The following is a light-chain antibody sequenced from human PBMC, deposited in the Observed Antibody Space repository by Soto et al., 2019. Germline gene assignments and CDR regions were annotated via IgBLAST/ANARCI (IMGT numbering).Light chain of an antibody. CDR3: QQYIYWPWT. CDR2: GAS. CDR1: QSVSSN. J-gene: IGKJ1*01. Sequence: IVMTQSPATLSVSPGGRATLSCRASQSVSSNVAWYQQKPGQDPRLLIYGASTRATGFPARFSGIGSGTEFTLTISSLQSEDFAVYYCQQYIYWPWTFGQGTKVDIK. V-gene: IGKV3-15*01.